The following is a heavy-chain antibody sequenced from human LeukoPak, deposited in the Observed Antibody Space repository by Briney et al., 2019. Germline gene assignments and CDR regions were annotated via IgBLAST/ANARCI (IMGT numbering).Heavy chain of an antibody. CDR3: ARQVEDIVVVVAATPHYGMDV. D-gene: IGHD2-15*01. Sequence: GESLRISCKGSGYSFTSYWISWVRQMPGKGLEWTGRIDPSDSYTNYSPSFQGHVTISADKSISTAYLQWSSLKASDTAMYYCARQVEDIVVVVAATPHYGMDVWGKGTTVTVSS. CDR2: IDPSDSYT. V-gene: IGHV5-10-1*01. CDR1: GYSFTSYW. J-gene: IGHJ6*04.